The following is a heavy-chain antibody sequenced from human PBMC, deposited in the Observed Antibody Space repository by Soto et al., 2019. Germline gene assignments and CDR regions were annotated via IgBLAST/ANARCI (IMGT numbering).Heavy chain of an antibody. J-gene: IGHJ4*02. V-gene: IGHV4-59*01. CDR1: GVSIRNGY. Sequence: SETLSLTCTVSGVSIRNGYCSWIRQTPVNGLVWIGHIYSIGSTKYNPSLHSRVSISSDTSKNQFFLNLTSVSAADTGVYFCARGRPRYRGTWYELFQYWRKGTRV. D-gene: IGHD6-13*01. CDR2: IYSIGST. CDR3: ARGRPRYRGTWYELFQY.